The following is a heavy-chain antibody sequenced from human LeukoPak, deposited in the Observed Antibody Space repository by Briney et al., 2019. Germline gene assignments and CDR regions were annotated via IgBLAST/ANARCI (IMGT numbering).Heavy chain of an antibody. V-gene: IGHV4-39*01. D-gene: IGHD6-13*01. J-gene: IGHJ4*02. CDR1: GGSISSSSSY. CDR3: ARLEGIAAAGY. Sequence: PSETLSLTCTVSGGSISSSSSYWGWIRQPPGKGLEWFGSIYYSGSTYYNPSLKSRVTISVDTSKNQFSLKLSSVTAADTAVYYCARLEGIAAAGYWGQGTLVTVSS. CDR2: IYYSGST.